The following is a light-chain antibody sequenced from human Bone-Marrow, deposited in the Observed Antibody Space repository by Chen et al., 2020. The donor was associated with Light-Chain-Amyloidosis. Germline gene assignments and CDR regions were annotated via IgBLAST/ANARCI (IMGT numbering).Light chain of an antibody. J-gene: IGLJ3*02. V-gene: IGLV3-21*02. CDR3: QVWDRSSDRPV. CDR2: DDS. CDR1: NIGTTS. Sequence: SYVLTQPSSVSVAPGQTATIASGGNNIGTTSVHWYQQTPGQAPLLFVYDDSDRPPGIPERLSGTNSGNTATLTISRVEAGDEADYYCQVWDRSSDRPVFGGGTKLTVL.